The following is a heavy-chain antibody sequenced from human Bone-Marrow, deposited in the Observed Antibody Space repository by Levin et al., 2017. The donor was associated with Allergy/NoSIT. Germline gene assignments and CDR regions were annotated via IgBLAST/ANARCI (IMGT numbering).Heavy chain of an antibody. J-gene: IGHJ4*02. CDR1: GYTFTRYD. D-gene: IGHD6-13*01. V-gene: IGHV1-8*01. Sequence: GESLKISCKASGYTFTRYDINWVRQATGQGLEWMGWMNPNRGNTGYAQKFQGRVTMTRDTSIDTAYMELSGLRSDDTAVYYCAREPVTAAGSSWGQGTLVSVSS. CDR3: AREPVTAAGSS. CDR2: MNPNRGNT.